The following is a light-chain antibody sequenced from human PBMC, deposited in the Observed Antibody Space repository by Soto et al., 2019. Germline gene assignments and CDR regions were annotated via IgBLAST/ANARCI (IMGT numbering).Light chain of an antibody. J-gene: IGLJ2*01. CDR2: DNN. CDR1: SSDIGNNY. V-gene: IGLV1-51*01. CDR3: GTWDSSLSVVV. Sequence: QSVLTQPPSVSAAPGQKVTISCSGSSSDIGNNYVSWYQQLPGTAPKLLIYDNNERPSGIPDRFSGSKYGTSATLGITGLQTGDEADYYCGTWDSSLSVVVFGGGTKLTVL.